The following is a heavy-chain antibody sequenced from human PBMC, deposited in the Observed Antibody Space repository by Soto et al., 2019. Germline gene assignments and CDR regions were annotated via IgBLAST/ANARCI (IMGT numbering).Heavy chain of an antibody. D-gene: IGHD3-9*01. CDR2: ISPKSGGT. Sequence: QVQLVQSGAEVKKPGASVKVSCEASGYTFIDYYMHWVRHAPGQGFEWMGRISPKSGGTNYAQKFQGRVTMTWDTSLNTAYMELSSLRSEDTAVYYCARPPGYISDWYYFDLWGKGTLVTVSS. CDR3: ARPPGYISDWYYFDL. V-gene: IGHV1-2*02. J-gene: IGHJ4*02. CDR1: GYTFIDYY.